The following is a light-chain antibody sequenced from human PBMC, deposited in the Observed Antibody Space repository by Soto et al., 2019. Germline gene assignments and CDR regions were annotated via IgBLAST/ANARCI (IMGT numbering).Light chain of an antibody. V-gene: IGKV3-15*01. CDR2: GAS. CDR1: QSVSNN. CDR3: QQYDQLWT. Sequence: EIVMTQSPATLSVCKGEKATLSCRASQSVSNNLAWFQQKPGQVPRLLIYGASNRATGVSARFSGSGSGTEFTLTISSLQSEDFGVYFCQQYDQLWTFGQGTKVDIK. J-gene: IGKJ1*01.